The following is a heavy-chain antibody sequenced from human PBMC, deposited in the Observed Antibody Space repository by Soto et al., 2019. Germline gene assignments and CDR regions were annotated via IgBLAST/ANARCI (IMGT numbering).Heavy chain of an antibody. Sequence: SETLSLTCAVYGGSFSGYYWSWIRQPPGKGLEWIGEINHSGSTNYNPSLKSRVTISVDTSKNQFSLKLSSVTAADTAVYYCARNYIWGSYRFDYWGQGTLVTVSS. CDR3: ARNYIWGSYRFDY. CDR2: INHSGST. D-gene: IGHD3-16*02. CDR1: GGSFSGYY. V-gene: IGHV4-34*01. J-gene: IGHJ4*02.